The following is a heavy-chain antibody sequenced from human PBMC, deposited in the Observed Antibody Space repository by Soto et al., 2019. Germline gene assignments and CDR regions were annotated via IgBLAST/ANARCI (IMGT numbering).Heavy chain of an antibody. V-gene: IGHV3-33*01. Sequence: GGSLRLSCAVSGFSFSTYAMHWVRQAPGKGLEWLAIIWFDGVKEYYAESVRGRFTISIDNSKNTVFLQMDTVGAEDSALYYCTRATFDVWGQGTTVTVSS. CDR1: GFSFSTYA. J-gene: IGHJ6*02. CDR3: TRATFDV. CDR2: IWFDGVKE.